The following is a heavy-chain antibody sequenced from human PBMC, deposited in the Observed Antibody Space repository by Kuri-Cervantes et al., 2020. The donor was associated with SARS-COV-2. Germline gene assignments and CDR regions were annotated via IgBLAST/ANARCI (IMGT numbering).Heavy chain of an antibody. CDR3: VRAYSSSWYERWFDP. CDR2: MNPNSGNT. J-gene: IGHJ5*02. Sequence: ASVKVSCKASGYTFTSYDINWVRQATGQGLEWMGWMNPNSGNTGYAQKFQGRVTMTRNTSISTAYMELSSLRSEDTAVYYCVRAYSSSWYERWFDPWGQGTLVTVSS. CDR1: GYTFTSYD. V-gene: IGHV1-8*02. D-gene: IGHD6-13*01.